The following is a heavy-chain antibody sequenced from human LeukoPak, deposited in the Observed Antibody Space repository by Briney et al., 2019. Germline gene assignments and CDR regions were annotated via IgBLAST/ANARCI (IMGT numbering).Heavy chain of an antibody. Sequence: ASVKVSCKASGYTFTGYYMHWVRQAPGQGLEWMGWINPNSGGTNYAQKFQGRVTMTRDTSISTAYMELSRLRSDVTAVYYCARDSSSWYDLGYYYYYMDVWGKGTTVTVSS. J-gene: IGHJ6*03. CDR1: GYTFTGYY. V-gene: IGHV1-2*02. CDR3: ARDSSSWYDLGYYYYYMDV. CDR2: INPNSGGT. D-gene: IGHD6-13*01.